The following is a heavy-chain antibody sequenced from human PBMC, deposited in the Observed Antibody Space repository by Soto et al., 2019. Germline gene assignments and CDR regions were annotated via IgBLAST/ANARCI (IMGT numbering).Heavy chain of an antibody. CDR3: VNWNDEDVD. Sequence: PRGSLRLSCVSSGFTFSSYAMTWVRQAPGKGLEWVASISGSAISTEYADSVRGRFTISRDNSKNTVFLQMQSLRADDSATYYCVNWNDEDVDWGQGTLVTV. J-gene: IGHJ4*01. CDR2: ISGSAIST. V-gene: IGHV3-23*01. CDR1: GFTFSSYA. D-gene: IGHD1-1*01.